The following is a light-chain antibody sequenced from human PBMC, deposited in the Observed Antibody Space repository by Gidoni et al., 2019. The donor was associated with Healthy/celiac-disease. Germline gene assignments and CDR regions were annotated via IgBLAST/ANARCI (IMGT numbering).Light chain of an antibody. CDR2: DAS. CDR1: QSVSSY. J-gene: IGKJ3*01. V-gene: IGKV3-11*01. CDR3: QQRSNWPPKA. Sequence: IVLTQSPATLFLSPGERATLSCRASQSVSSYLAWYQQKPGQAPRLLIYDASNRATGIPARFSGSGSGTDFTLTISSLEPEDFAVYYCQQRSNWPPKAFGPGTKVDIK.